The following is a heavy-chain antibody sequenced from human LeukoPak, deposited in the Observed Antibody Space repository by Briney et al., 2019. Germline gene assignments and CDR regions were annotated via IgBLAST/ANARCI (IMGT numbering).Heavy chain of an antibody. CDR3: ARHWGDSSGYYSLIHWFDP. J-gene: IGHJ5*02. CDR2: IYYSGST. V-gene: IGHV4-59*08. D-gene: IGHD3-22*01. CDR1: GGSISSYY. Sequence: SETLSLTCIVSGGSISSYYWSWIRQPPGKGLEWIGYIYYSGSTNYNPSLKSRVTISVDTSKNQFSLKLSSVTAADTAVYYCARHWGDSSGYYSLIHWFDPWGQGTLVTVSS.